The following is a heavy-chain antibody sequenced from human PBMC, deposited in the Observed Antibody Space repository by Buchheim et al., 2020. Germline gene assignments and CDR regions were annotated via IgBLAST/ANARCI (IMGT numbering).Heavy chain of an antibody. CDR3: VGGLLRSLEWLFVP. V-gene: IGHV3-30*03. Sequence: QVQLVESGGGVVRPGRSLRLSCAASGFTFSNHGMYWVRQAPGKGLQWVALISFDGTNTSYADSFMGRFTVSRDNSKNTLYLQMNSLRLEDTAVYYCVGGLLRSLEWLFVPWGQGT. CDR1: GFTFSNHG. D-gene: IGHD3-3*01. J-gene: IGHJ5*02. CDR2: ISFDGTNT.